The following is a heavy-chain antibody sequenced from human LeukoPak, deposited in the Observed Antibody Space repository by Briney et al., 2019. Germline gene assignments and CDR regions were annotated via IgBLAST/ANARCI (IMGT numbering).Heavy chain of an antibody. D-gene: IGHD6-25*01. Sequence: SETLSLTCAVYGGSFSGYYWSWIRQPPGKGLEGIGEINHSGSTNYNPSLKSRVTISVDTSKNQFSLKLSSVTAADTAVYYCARAAPRSPFDYWGQGTLVTVSS. CDR3: ARAAPRSPFDY. V-gene: IGHV4-34*01. CDR2: INHSGST. J-gene: IGHJ4*02. CDR1: GGSFSGYY.